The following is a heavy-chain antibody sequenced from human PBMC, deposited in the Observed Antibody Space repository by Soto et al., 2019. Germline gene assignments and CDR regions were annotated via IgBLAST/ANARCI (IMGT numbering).Heavy chain of an antibody. CDR3: ARIHRQWLGGPSFDY. D-gene: IGHD6-19*01. V-gene: IGHV1-2*04. Sequence: GASVKVSCKASGYTFTGYYMHWVRQAPGQGLEWMGWINPNSGGTNYAQKFQGWVTMTRDTSNSTAYMELSRLRSDDTAVYYCARIHRQWLGGPSFDYWGQGTLVTVSS. J-gene: IGHJ4*02. CDR2: INPNSGGT. CDR1: GYTFTGYY.